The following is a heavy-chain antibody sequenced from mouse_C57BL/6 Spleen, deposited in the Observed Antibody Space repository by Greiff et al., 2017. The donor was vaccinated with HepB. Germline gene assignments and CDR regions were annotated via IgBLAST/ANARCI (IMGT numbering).Heavy chain of an antibody. D-gene: IGHD1-1*01. CDR1: GYSFTSYY. J-gene: IGHJ4*01. CDR3: ARRLYYGSRDYAMDY. CDR2: IYPGSGNT. V-gene: IGHV1-66*01. Sequence: VQVVESGPELVKPGASVKISCKASGYSFTSYYIHWVKQRPGQGLEWIGWIYPGSGNTKYNEKFKGKATLTADTSSSTAYMQLSSLTSEDSAVYYCARRLYYGSRDYAMDYWGQGTSVTVSS.